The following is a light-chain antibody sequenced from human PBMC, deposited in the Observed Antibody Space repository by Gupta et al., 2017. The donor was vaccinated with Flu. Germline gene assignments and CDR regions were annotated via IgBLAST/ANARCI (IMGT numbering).Light chain of an antibody. V-gene: IGLV3-21*02. CDR2: DDS. Sequence: SYVLTQSPSVSVAPGQTARITCGGSNIETKSVHWYQQKAGQAPVLLANDDSHRPAGIPERVSGSKSGNTATLSIGRVEAGDEADYYCQVWDSLTDHVVFGGGTKLTVL. CDR3: QVWDSLTDHVV. CDR1: NIETKS. J-gene: IGLJ3*02.